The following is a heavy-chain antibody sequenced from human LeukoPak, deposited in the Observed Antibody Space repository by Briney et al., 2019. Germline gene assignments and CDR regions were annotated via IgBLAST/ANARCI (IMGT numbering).Heavy chain of an antibody. CDR3: ARARNYYGSGSYI. CDR2: ISSSSSYI. Sequence: GGSLRLSCAASGFTFSSYSMNWVRQAPGKGLEWVSPISSSSSYIYYADSVKGRFTIFRDNAKNSLYLQMNSLRAEDTAVYYCARARNYYGSGSYIWGQGTLVTVSS. D-gene: IGHD3-10*01. CDR1: GFTFSSYS. J-gene: IGHJ4*02. V-gene: IGHV3-21*01.